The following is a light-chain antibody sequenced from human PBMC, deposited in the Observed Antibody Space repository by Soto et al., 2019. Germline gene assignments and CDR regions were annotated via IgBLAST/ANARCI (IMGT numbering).Light chain of an antibody. CDR2: GAS. V-gene: IGKV3-20*01. J-gene: IGKJ1*01. Sequence: EIVLTQSPGTLSLSPGERATLSCRASQSVSSSYLAWYQQKPGQAPRLLIYGASSRATGIPDRFSGSGSGTDFTLTINRLEPEDFAVYYCQQYGSSPRTFGQGTTVEIK. CDR3: QQYGSSPRT. CDR1: QSVSSSY.